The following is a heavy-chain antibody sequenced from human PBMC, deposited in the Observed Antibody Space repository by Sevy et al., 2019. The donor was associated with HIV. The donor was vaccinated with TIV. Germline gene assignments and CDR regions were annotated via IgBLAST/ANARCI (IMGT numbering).Heavy chain of an antibody. J-gene: IGHJ5*02. Sequence: SETLSLTCTVSGGSITSLYWNWIRQPPGKGLEWIANIYYTGHINYNPSLKSRVTLSLDTSNNQFSLRLSSVTAADTAMYYCAGENASRRGYAWGQGTLVTVSS. CDR3: AGENASRRGYA. CDR1: GGSITSLY. V-gene: IGHV4-59*08. CDR2: IYYTGHI. D-gene: IGHD6-25*01.